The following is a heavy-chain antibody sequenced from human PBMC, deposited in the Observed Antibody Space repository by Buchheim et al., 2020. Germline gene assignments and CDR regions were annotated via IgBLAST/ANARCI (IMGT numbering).Heavy chain of an antibody. CDR1: GFTFSSYE. D-gene: IGHD2-8*01. CDR2: ISSSGSTI. Sequence: EVQLVESGGGLVQPGGSLRLSCAASGFTFSSYEMNWVRQAPGKGLEWVSYISSSGSTIYYADSVKGRFTISRDNAKNSLYLQMNSLRAEDTAVYYCARDGYCTNGVCYTPFVDYWGQGTL. J-gene: IGHJ4*02. CDR3: ARDGYCTNGVCYTPFVDY. V-gene: IGHV3-48*03.